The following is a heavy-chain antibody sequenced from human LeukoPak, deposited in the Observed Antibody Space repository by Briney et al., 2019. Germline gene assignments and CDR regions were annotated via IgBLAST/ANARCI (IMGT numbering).Heavy chain of an antibody. D-gene: IGHD4-17*01. CDR3: AKLDYGDYVFDY. CDR2: IYHSGST. V-gene: IGHV4-4*02. CDR1: GGSISSTNW. Sequence: SETLSLTCAVSGGSISSTNWWSWVRQPPGKGLEWIGEIYHSGSTNYNPSLKSRVTISVDKSKNQFSLKLSSVTAANTAVYYCAKLDYGDYVFDYWGQGTLVTVSS. J-gene: IGHJ4*02.